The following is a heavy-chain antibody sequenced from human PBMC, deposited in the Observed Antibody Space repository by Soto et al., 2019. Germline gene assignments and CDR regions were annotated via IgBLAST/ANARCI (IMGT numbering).Heavy chain of an antibody. J-gene: IGHJ4*02. CDR3: AKELPPDIRGVDNYFDY. D-gene: IGHD3-10*01. Sequence: QVQLVESGGGVVQPGRSLRLSCAASGFTFSSYGMHWVRQAPGKGLEWVAVISYDGSNKYYADSVKGRFTISRDNSKNTLYLQMNSLRAEDTAVYYCAKELPPDIRGVDNYFDYWGQGTLVTVSS. CDR2: ISYDGSNK. CDR1: GFTFSSYG. V-gene: IGHV3-30*18.